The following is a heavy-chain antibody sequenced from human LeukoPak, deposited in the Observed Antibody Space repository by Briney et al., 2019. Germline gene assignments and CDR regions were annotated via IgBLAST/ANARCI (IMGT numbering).Heavy chain of an antibody. J-gene: IGHJ1*01. Sequence: GGSLRLSCAASGFTFSSYGMNWVPQAPGKGLEWVSGIRGNGVTTYYADSVKGRFTISRDNSKNTLYLQMSSLGAEDTAVYFCAKDDAWGRYQDWGQGTLVTVSS. CDR1: GFTFSSYG. CDR3: AKDDAWGRYQD. CDR2: IRGNGVTT. D-gene: IGHD3-16*01. V-gene: IGHV3-23*01.